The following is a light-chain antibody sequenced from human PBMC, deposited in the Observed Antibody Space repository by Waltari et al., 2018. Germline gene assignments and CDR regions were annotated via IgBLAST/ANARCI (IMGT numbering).Light chain of an antibody. CDR2: AAT. V-gene: IGKV1-39*01. J-gene: IGKJ1*01. CDR3: QQSYSVPWT. CDR1: QRISCY. Sequence: DIQLTQSPSSLPASVGDRVTMTCRASQRISCYLHWYQKKPGKAPKLLIYAATSLESGVPSRFSGSESGTDFTLTITSLHPEDYATYYCQQSYSVPWTFGQGTQVEVK.